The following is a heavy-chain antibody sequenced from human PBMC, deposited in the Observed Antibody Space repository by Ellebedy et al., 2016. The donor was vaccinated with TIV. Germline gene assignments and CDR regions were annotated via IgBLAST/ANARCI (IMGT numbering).Heavy chain of an antibody. D-gene: IGHD2-8*01. V-gene: IGHV1-46*01. J-gene: IGHJ4*02. CDR3: ARDLRGSLKGGY. CDR1: GYTFTSYY. CDR2: INPSGAHT. Sequence: AASVKVSCKASGYTFTSYYMHWVRQAPGHGLKWMGVINPSGAHTTYTQKFQGRVTITTDTSTSTAYMELRSLRSDDTAVYYCARDLRGSLKGGYWGQGTLVTVSS.